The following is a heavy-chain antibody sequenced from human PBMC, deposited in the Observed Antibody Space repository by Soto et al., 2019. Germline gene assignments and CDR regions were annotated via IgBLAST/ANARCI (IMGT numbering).Heavy chain of an antibody. CDR3: ARGGRILTGYFYDFDY. V-gene: IGHV3-7*03. Sequence: PWGSLRLSCAASVFTFSSYWMSWVRQAPGKGLEWVANIKQDGSEKYYVDSVKGRFTISRDNAKNSLYLQMNSLRAEDTAVYYCARGGRILTGYFYDFDYWGQGTLVTVSS. D-gene: IGHD3-9*01. CDR2: IKQDGSEK. J-gene: IGHJ4*02. CDR1: VFTFSSYW.